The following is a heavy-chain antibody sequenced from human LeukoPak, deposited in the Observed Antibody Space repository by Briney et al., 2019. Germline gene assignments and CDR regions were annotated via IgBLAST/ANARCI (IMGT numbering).Heavy chain of an antibody. V-gene: IGHV1-2*02. Sequence: ASVKVSCKASGYTFTGYYMHWVRQAPGQGLEWMGWINPNSGGTNYAPKFQGRVTMTTDTSTSTAYMELRSLRSDDTAVYYCARDLNTAMVQYYFDYWGQGTLVTVSS. D-gene: IGHD5-18*01. CDR2: INPNSGGT. CDR1: GYTFTGYY. J-gene: IGHJ4*02. CDR3: ARDLNTAMVQYYFDY.